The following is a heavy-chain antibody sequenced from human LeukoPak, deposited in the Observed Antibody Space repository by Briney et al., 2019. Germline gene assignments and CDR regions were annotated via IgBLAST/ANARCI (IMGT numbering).Heavy chain of an antibody. D-gene: IGHD3-10*01. J-gene: IGHJ6*02. CDR3: ARDYSITMVRGVIIKGMDV. V-gene: IGHV1-2*02. CDR2: INPNSGGT. Sequence: ASVKVSCKASGYTFTGYYMHWVRQAPGQGLEWMGWINPNSGGTNYAQKFQGRATMTRDTSISTAYMELSRLRSDDTAVYYCARDYSITMVRGVIIKGMDVWGQGTTVTVSS. CDR1: GYTFTGYY.